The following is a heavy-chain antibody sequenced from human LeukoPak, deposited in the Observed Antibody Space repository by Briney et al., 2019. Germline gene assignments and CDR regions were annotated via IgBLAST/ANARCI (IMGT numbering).Heavy chain of an antibody. CDR2: IIPIFGTA. CDR1: GFTFTSNY. CDR3: ANFDY. Sequence: GASVKVSCKASGFTFTSNYIHWVRQAPGQGLEWMGGIIPIFGTANYAQKFQGRVTITADESTSTAYMELSSLRSEDTAVYYCANFDYWGQGTLVTVSS. V-gene: IGHV1-69*13. J-gene: IGHJ4*02.